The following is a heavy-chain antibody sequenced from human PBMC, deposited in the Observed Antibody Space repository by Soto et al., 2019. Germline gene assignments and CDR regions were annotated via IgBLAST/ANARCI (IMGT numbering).Heavy chain of an antibody. Sequence: EVQVLESGGGSVQPGGSLRLSCAASGFNYRIYAMSWVRQAPGKGLEWVAAIPNNAETTYYADSVKGRFTLSRDNSKNTLSLQMNSLRVEDTAIYYCARAGSITNYAWDYWGRGTLVSVSS. J-gene: IGHJ4*02. CDR3: ARAGSITNYAWDY. CDR1: GFNYRIYA. V-gene: IGHV3-23*01. CDR2: IPNNAETT. D-gene: IGHD3-10*01.